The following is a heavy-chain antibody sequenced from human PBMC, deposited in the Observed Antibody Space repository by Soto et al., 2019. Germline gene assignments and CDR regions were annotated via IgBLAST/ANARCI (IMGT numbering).Heavy chain of an antibody. CDR1: GLSFSDSG. CDR3: TKLHFIVEPGINY. J-gene: IGHJ4*02. Sequence: GGSLRLSCAASGLSFSDSGIHWVRQASGKGLEWVGRIRTKSNHYATAYAASVKGRFTISRDDSRNTAYLQMNSLETEDTAVYYCTKLHFIVEPGINYWGQGTLVTVSS. V-gene: IGHV3-73*01. D-gene: IGHD6-13*01. CDR2: IRTKSNHYAT.